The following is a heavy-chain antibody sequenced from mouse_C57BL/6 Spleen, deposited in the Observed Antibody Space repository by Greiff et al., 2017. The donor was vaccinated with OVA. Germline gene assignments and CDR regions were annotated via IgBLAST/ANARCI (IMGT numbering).Heavy chain of an antibody. D-gene: IGHD2-1*01. CDR1: GFSLTSYG. CDR3: AKPHGNLGYFDV. J-gene: IGHJ1*03. Sequence: VQLMESGPGLVAPSQCLSISCTASGFSLTSYGVSWVRQPPGKGLEWLGVIWGDGSTTYYSALVSRLSICKDNSKSQVFLRLNMLQTDDTATYDCAKPHGNLGYFDVWGTGTTVTVSS. V-gene: IGHV2-3*01. CDR2: IWGDGST.